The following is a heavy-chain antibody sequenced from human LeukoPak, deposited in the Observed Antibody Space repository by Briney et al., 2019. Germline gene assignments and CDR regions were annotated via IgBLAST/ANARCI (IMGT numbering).Heavy chain of an antibody. CDR3: ASEGSEVAGHFDY. CDR1: GFTFSSYR. V-gene: IGHV3-21*01. Sequence: KPGGSLRLSCAASGFTFSSYRMNWVRRAPGKGLEWVSSISSSSSYIYYADSVKGRFTISRDNAKNSLYLQMNSLRAEDTAVYYCASEGSEVAGHFDYWGQGTLVTVSS. CDR2: ISSSSSYI. J-gene: IGHJ4*02. D-gene: IGHD6-19*01.